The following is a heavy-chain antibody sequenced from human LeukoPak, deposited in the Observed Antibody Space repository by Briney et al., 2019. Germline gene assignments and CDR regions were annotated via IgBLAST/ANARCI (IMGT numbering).Heavy chain of an antibody. CDR1: GFTFSSYW. Sequence: LSGGSLRLSCAASGFTFSSYWMSWVRQAPGKGLEWVANIKQDGSEKYYVDSVKGRFTISRDNAKNSLYLQMNSPRAEDTAVYYCARDRKGGDYGPYYYMDVWGKGTTVTVSS. D-gene: IGHD4-17*01. V-gene: IGHV3-7*01. CDR3: ARDRKGGDYGPYYYMDV. CDR2: IKQDGSEK. J-gene: IGHJ6*03.